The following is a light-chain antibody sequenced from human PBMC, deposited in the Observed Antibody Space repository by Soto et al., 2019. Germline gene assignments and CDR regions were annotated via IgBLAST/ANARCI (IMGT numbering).Light chain of an antibody. CDR3: QQRANWPPLT. V-gene: IGKV3-11*01. CDR2: DTF. Sequence: EIVLTQSPATLSLSPGERATLSCRASRSISSFLAWYQQKPGQAPRLLIYDTFNRATAIPARFSGSGSGTDFTLTISGLEPEDFAVYYCQQRANWPPLTFGGGTKVEI. CDR1: RSISSF. J-gene: IGKJ4*01.